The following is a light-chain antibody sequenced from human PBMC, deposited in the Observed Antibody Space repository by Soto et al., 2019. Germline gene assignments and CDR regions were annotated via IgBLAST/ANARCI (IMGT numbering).Light chain of an antibody. J-gene: IGKJ2*01. CDR2: GSS. V-gene: IGKV3-20*01. CDR1: QSVSTSY. CDR3: QQYGSSPRT. Sequence: DIVLTQSPGTLSLSPGESATISCRASQSVSTSYLGWYQQKPGQAPRLLIYGSSSRATGMPAWFSGSWSATEFTLPISRLQPEDFAVYYCQQYGSSPRTFGQGTKLEIK.